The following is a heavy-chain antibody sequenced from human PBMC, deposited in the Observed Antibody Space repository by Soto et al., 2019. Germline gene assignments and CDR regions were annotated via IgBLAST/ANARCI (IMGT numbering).Heavy chain of an antibody. CDR3: ATRRPTPTYYDYVWGSYRPEYFQH. CDR2: ISNDGSNK. V-gene: IGHV3-30*03. CDR1: GFTFSSYG. J-gene: IGHJ1*01. D-gene: IGHD3-16*02. Sequence: QVQLVESGGGVVQPGRSLRLSCAASGFTFSSYGMHWVRQAPGNGLEWVAVISNDGSNKYYADSVKGRFTISRDNSKNTLYLEMNSLRAEDTAVYYCATRRPTPTYYDYVWGSYRPEYFQHWGQGTLVTVSS.